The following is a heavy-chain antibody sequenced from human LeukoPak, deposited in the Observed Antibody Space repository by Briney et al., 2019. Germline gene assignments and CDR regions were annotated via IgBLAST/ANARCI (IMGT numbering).Heavy chain of an antibody. V-gene: IGHV3-33*01. CDR1: GFTFSSYG. CDR3: AGEVVGFDY. D-gene: IGHD3-22*01. J-gene: IGHJ4*02. Sequence: GGSLRLSCAASGFTFSSYGMHWVRQAPGKGLEWVAVIWYDGSNKYYADSVEGRFTISRDNSKNTLYLQMNSLRAEDTAVYYCAGEVVGFDYWGQGTLVTVSS. CDR2: IWYDGSNK.